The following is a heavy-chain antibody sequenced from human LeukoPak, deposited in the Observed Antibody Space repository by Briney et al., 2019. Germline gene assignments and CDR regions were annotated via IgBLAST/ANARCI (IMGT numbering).Heavy chain of an antibody. D-gene: IGHD3-10*01. CDR3: ARGDYYGSPFDY. J-gene: IGHJ4*02. Sequence: PGGSLRLSCAASGFTFSDYYMSWIRQAPGKGLEWVSYISSSSSYTNYADSVKGRFTISRDNSKNTLYLQMNSLRVEDTAVYYCARGDYYGSPFDYWGQGTLVTVSS. CDR2: ISSSSSYT. CDR1: GFTFSDYY. V-gene: IGHV3-11*06.